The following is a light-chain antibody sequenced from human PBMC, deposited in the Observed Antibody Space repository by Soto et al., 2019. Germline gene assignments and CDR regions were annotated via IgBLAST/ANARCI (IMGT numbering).Light chain of an antibody. J-gene: IGKJ1*01. V-gene: IGKV1-5*03. Sequence: DIQMTQSPSTLSASVGDRVTITCRASQSISNWLAWYQQKPGKAAELLIYKAYSLESGVPSRFSGSGSGTEFTLTISSLQPDDFATYYCQQYNSYWTFGQGTKVDIK. CDR1: QSISNW. CDR3: QQYNSYWT. CDR2: KAY.